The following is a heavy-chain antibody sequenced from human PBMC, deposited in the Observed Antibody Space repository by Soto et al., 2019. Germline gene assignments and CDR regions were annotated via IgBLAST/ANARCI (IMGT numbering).Heavy chain of an antibody. Sequence: SGPTLVNPTQTLTLTRTFSGFSLKSSGVGVAWIRQPPGKALEWLALVYWSDEKRYSPSLKQLLTITTDTSKNEVVLTMTNMDPLDTATYCCALKVYYSATGTYYNVRWFDAWGKGILVTASS. CDR2: VYWSDEK. CDR1: GFSLKSSGVG. D-gene: IGHD3-10*01. CDR3: ALKVYYSATGTYYNVRWFDA. V-gene: IGHV2-5*01. J-gene: IGHJ5*02.